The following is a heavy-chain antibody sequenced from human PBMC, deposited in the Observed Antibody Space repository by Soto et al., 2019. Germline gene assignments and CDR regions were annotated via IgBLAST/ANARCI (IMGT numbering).Heavy chain of an antibody. CDR3: ARSITYYYGSGSYQFDY. D-gene: IGHD3-10*01. Sequence: SETLSLTCTVSGGSISSYYWSWIRQPPGKGLEWIGYIYYSGSTNYNPSLKSRVTISVDTSKNQFSLKLSSVTAADTAVYYCARSITYYYGSGSYQFDYWGQGTLVTVSS. CDR1: GGSISSYY. J-gene: IGHJ4*02. V-gene: IGHV4-59*08. CDR2: IYYSGST.